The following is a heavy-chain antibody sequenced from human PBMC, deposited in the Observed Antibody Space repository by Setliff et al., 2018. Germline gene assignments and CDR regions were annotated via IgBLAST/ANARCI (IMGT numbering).Heavy chain of an antibody. Sequence: SETLSLTCTVSGGSLSSYYWSWFRQPPGKGLEWIGYIHYSGYTNYNPSLKSRVTISIDTSKNQFSLKLSSVTAADTAVYYCTRGGTWSDAFDTWGQGTMVTVSS. CDR3: TRGGTWSDAFDT. CDR2: IHYSGYT. CDR1: GGSLSSYY. V-gene: IGHV4-59*01. D-gene: IGHD1-1*01. J-gene: IGHJ3*02.